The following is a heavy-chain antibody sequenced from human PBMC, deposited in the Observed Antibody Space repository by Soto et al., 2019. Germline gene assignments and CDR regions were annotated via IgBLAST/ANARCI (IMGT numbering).Heavy chain of an antibody. CDR3: ARSLGETTSLFDY. Sequence: QVQLVQSGAEMKQPGASVKLSCQASGYIFIHCFMHWVRQAPGQGLEWMGGINPSSGTTTYAQKFQGRVNVTRDTSTSTVYMELSSLGSGDTVMYYCARSLGETTSLFDYWGQGSLVTVSA. D-gene: IGHD1-26*01. CDR2: INPSSGTT. CDR1: GYIFIHCF. J-gene: IGHJ4*02. V-gene: IGHV1-46*01.